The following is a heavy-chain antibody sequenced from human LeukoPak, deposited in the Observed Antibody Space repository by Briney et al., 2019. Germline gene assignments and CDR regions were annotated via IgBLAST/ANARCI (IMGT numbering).Heavy chain of an antibody. CDR1: GFTFSRYW. D-gene: IGHD2-15*01. CDR3: ARIGYTSSSNDY. V-gene: IGHV3-7*01. CDR2: INQDGSVI. J-gene: IGHJ4*02. Sequence: GGSLRLSCAASGFTFSRYWMSWVRQAPGKGLEWVANINQDGSVIYYVDSVKGRLIISRDNAKNSLSLQMNSLRVEDTAVYYCARIGYTSSSNDYWGQGTLVTVSS.